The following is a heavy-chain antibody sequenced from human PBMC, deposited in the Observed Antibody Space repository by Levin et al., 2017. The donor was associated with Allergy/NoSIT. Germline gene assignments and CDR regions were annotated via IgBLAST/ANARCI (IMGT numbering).Heavy chain of an antibody. V-gene: IGHV3-21*01. CDR3: AREWYGDPHSTFDI. J-gene: IGHJ3*02. CDR2: ISSSSSYI. Sequence: GGSLRLSCAASGFTFSSYSMNWVRQAPGKGLEWVSSISSSSSYIYYADSVKGRFTISRDNAKNSLYLQMNSLRAEDTAVYYCAREWYGDPHSTFDIWGQGTMVTVSS. CDR1: GFTFSSYS. D-gene: IGHD4-17*01.